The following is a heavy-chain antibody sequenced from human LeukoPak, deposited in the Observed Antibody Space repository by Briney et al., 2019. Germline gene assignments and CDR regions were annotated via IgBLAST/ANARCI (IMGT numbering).Heavy chain of an antibody. V-gene: IGHV4-4*02. CDR2: IYHSGST. D-gene: IGHD3-3*01. CDR3: ARPRPSSDTYYDFWSGLGGDAFDI. Sequence: SETLPLTCAVSGDSISSSNWWSWVRQPPGKELEWIGEIYHSGSTNYNPSLKSRVTISVDKSENQFSLKLSSVTAADTAVYYCARPRPSSDTYYDFWSGLGGDAFDIWGQGTMVTVSS. CDR1: GDSISSSNW. J-gene: IGHJ3*02.